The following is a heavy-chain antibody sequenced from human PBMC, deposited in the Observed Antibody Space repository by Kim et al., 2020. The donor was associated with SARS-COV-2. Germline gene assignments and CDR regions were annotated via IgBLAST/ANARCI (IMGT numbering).Heavy chain of an antibody. Sequence: QGRVTITRDTSASTAYMELSSLRSEDTAVYYCARVGYSGYEGYYYYGMDVWGQGTTVTVSS. J-gene: IGHJ6*02. CDR3: ARVGYSGYEGYYYYGMDV. D-gene: IGHD5-12*01. V-gene: IGHV1-3*01.